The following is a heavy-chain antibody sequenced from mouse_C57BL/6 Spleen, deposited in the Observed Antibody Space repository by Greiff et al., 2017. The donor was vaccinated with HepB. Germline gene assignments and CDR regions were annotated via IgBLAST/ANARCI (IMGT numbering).Heavy chain of an antibody. CDR3: AKLGDYYAMDY. D-gene: IGHD4-1*01. Sequence: QVQLQQPGAELVKPGASVKLSCKASGYTFTSYWMQWVNQRPGQGLEWIGEIDPSDSYTNYNQKFKGKATLTVDTSSSAAYMQLSSLTSEDSAVYYCAKLGDYYAMDYWGQGTSVTVSS. CDR2: IDPSDSYT. J-gene: IGHJ4*01. CDR1: GYTFTSYW. V-gene: IGHV1-50*01.